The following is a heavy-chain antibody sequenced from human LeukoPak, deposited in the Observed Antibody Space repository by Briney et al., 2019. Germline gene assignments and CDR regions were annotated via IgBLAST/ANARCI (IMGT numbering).Heavy chain of an antibody. CDR1: GGFNRHYY. V-gene: IGHV4-59*08. D-gene: IGHD6-13*01. Sequence: SETLSLTCSVSGGFNRHYYWSWTRRPPGKGLDWSGCLYHSGCTNYSPSLKSRVTITVDTSKTQFSLKLSSVTAADAAVYYCARVVAAAGKRGWCDYWGQGTLVTVSS. J-gene: IGHJ4*02. CDR3: ARVVAAAGKRGWCDY. CDR2: LYHSGCT.